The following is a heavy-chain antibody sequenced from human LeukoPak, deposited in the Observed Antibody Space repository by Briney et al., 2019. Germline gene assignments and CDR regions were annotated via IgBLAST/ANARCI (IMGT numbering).Heavy chain of an antibody. CDR3: ARDRGLEYYYDSSGYADAFDI. D-gene: IGHD3-22*01. Sequence: GASVKVSCKAPGYTFTSYGIGWVRQAPGQGLEWMGWISAYNGNTNYAQRLQGRVTMTTDTSTSTAYMELRSLRSDDTAVYYCARDRGLEYYYDSSGYADAFDIWGQGTMVTVSS. CDR1: GYTFTSYG. CDR2: ISAYNGNT. J-gene: IGHJ3*02. V-gene: IGHV1-18*01.